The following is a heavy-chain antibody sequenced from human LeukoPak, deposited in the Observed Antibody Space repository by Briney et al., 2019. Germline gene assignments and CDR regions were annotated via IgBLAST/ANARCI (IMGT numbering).Heavy chain of an antibody. CDR3: ARQYSSGWYWNY. V-gene: IGHV2-70*11. CDR1: GFSLSTSGMC. Sequence: SGPTLVNPTQTLTLTCTFSGFSLSTSGMCVSWIRQPPGKALEWLSRRNWDDDKYYSTSLKTRLTISKDTSKNQVVLTMTNMDPVDTATYYCARQYSSGWYWNYWGQGTLVTVSS. J-gene: IGHJ4*02. D-gene: IGHD6-13*01. CDR2: RNWDDDK.